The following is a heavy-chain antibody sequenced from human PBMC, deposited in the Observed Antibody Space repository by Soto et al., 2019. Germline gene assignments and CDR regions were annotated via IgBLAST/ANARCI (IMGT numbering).Heavy chain of an antibody. V-gene: IGHV1-69*13. D-gene: IGHD2-2*01. CDR1: GGTFSSYA. J-gene: IGHJ4*02. CDR2: IIPIFGTA. Sequence: SVKVSCKASGGTFSSYAISWVRQAPGQGLEWMGGIIPIFGTANYAQKFQGRVTITADESTSTAYMELSSLRSEDTAVYYCARGVVPAAPTGFDYWGQGTLVTVSS. CDR3: ARGVVPAAPTGFDY.